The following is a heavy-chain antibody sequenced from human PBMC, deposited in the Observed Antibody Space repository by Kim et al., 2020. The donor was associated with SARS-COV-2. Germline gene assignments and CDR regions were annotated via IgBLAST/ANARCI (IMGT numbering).Heavy chain of an antibody. D-gene: IGHD2-15*01. V-gene: IGHV4-31*03. Sequence: SETLSLTCTVSGGSISSGGYYWSWIRQHPGKGLEWIGYIYYSGSTYYNPSLKSRVTISVDTSKNQFSLKLSSVTAADTAVYYCARRAAGDLIDYWGQGTLVTVSS. CDR2: IYYSGST. CDR3: ARRAAGDLIDY. J-gene: IGHJ4*02. CDR1: GGSISSGGYY.